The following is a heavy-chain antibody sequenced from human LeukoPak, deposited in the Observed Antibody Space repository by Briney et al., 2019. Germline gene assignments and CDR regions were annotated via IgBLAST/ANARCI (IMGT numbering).Heavy chain of an antibody. CDR3: ARGPYSSSSNHYFDY. D-gene: IGHD6-13*01. CDR1: GGTFSSYA. V-gene: IGHV1-69*04. J-gene: IGHJ4*02. CDR2: IIPILGIA. Sequence: ASVKVSCKASGGTFSSYAISWVRQAPGQGLEWMGRIIPILGIANYAQKFQGRVTITADKSTSTAYMGLSSLRSEDTAVYYCARGPYSSSSNHYFDYWGQGTLVTVSS.